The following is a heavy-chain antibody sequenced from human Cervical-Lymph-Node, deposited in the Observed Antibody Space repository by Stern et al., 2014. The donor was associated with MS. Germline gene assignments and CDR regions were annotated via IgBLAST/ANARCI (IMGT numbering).Heavy chain of an antibody. CDR2: ISDDGTIK. V-gene: IGHV3-30-3*01. CDR1: GFSFDTFA. J-gene: IGHJ5*01. D-gene: IGHD5-24*01. Sequence: QMQLVQSGGGVVQPGGSLRLSCAASGFSFDTFAMHWVRQAPGSALEWVAVISDDGTIKHYGDSVKGRVTISRDNSKNTVYLQLDSLRLEDTAVYYCARRGPCHGCNWFDSWGQGTLVTVSS. CDR3: ARRGPCHGCNWFDS.